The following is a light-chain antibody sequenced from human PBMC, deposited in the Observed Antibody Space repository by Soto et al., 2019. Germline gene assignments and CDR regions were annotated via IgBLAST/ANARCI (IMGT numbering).Light chain of an antibody. V-gene: IGLV2-14*01. J-gene: IGLJ2*01. Sequence: QSALTQPASVSGSPGQSITISCTGTSSDVGGYNYVSWYQQHPGKAPKLMIYEVSNRPSGVSNRFSGSKSGNTASLTISGLQAEDEADYYCSSYTSSSTKVVFGGGTKVTVL. CDR3: SSYTSSSTKVV. CDR2: EVS. CDR1: SSDVGGYNY.